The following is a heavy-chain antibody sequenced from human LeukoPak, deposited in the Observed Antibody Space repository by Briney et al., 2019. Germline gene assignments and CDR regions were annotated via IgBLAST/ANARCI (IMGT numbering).Heavy chain of an antibody. CDR3: ATAIVGGNKPFDY. J-gene: IGHJ4*02. CDR1: GYTFTSYD. V-gene: IGHV1-2*02. CDR2: INPNSGGT. Sequence: ASVKVSCKASGYTFTSYDINWVRQAPGQGLEWMGWINPNSGGTNYAQKFQGRVTMTRDTSISTAYMELSRLRSDDTAVYYCATAIVGGNKPFDYWGQGTLVTVSS. D-gene: IGHD1-26*01.